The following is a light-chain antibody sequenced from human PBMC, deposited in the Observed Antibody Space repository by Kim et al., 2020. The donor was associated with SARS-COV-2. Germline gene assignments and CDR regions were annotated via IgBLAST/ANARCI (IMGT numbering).Light chain of an antibody. CDR1: SLRSYD. Sequence: VALGQTVRITGQGDSLRSYDATWYQQKPGQAPILVIYGKNNRPSGIPDRFSGSSSGNTASLTITGTQAGDEADYYCNSRDSNDNVVFGGGTKLTVL. V-gene: IGLV3-19*01. CDR2: GKN. CDR3: NSRDSNDNVV. J-gene: IGLJ2*01.